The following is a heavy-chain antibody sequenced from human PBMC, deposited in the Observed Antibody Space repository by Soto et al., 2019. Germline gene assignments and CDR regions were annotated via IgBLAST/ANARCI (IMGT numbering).Heavy chain of an antibody. J-gene: IGHJ6*02. CDR1: GFTFSIYT. D-gene: IGHD5-12*01. CDR2: ISGSGVTT. CDR3: AKEWVATMRYNGMEV. V-gene: IGHV3-23*01. Sequence: GGALRLSCEASGFTFSIYTMSWVLQAPGKGPEWVSEISGSGVTTNYADAVKGRFTISRDNSKNTLFLQMNSLRVEDTAVYYCAKEWVATMRYNGMEVWGQGPTVTVSS.